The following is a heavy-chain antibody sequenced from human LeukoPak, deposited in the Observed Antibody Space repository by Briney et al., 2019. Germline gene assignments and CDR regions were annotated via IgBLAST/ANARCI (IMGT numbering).Heavy chain of an antibody. V-gene: IGHV4-34*01. CDR2: INHSGST. Sequence: SETLSLTCAVYGGSFSGYYWSWIRQPPGKGLEWIGEINHSGSTNYNPSLKSRVTISVDTSKNQFSLKLSSVTAADTAVYYCARGRAYDFWSGPGFDYWGQGTLVTVSS. J-gene: IGHJ4*02. D-gene: IGHD3-3*01. CDR3: ARGRAYDFWSGPGFDY. CDR1: GGSFSGYY.